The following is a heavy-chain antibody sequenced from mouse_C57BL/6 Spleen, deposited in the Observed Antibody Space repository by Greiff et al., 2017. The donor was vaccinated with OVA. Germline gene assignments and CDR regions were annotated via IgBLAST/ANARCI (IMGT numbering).Heavy chain of an antibody. CDR2: ISYDGSN. CDR3: ARGVDYDYWAY. CDR1: GYSITSGYY. Sequence: EVKVEESGPGLVKPSQSLSLTCSVTGYSITSGYYWNWIRQFPGNKLEWMGYISYDGSNNYNPSIKNRNSITRDTSKNQFFLKLNSVTTEDTATYYCARGVDYDYWAYWGQGTLVTVSA. V-gene: IGHV3-6*01. J-gene: IGHJ3*01. D-gene: IGHD2-4*01.